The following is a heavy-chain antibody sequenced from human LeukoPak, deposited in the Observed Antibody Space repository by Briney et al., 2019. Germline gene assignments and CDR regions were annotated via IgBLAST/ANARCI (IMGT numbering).Heavy chain of an antibody. D-gene: IGHD2-15*01. CDR3: ARGYCSGGSCYDAFDI. J-gene: IGHJ3*02. CDR1: GGSISSSSYY. Sequence: SETLSLTCTVSGGSISSSSYYWGWIRQPPGKGLEWIGYIYYSGSTNYNPSLKSRVTISVDTSKNQFSLKLSSVTAADTAVFYCARGYCSGGSCYDAFDIWGQGTMVTVSS. CDR2: IYYSGST. V-gene: IGHV4-61*05.